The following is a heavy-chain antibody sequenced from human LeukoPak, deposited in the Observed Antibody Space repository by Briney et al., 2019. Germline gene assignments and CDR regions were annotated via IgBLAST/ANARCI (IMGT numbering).Heavy chain of an antibody. D-gene: IGHD5-18*01. J-gene: IGHJ4*02. Sequence: SVKVSCKASGGTFSSYAISWVRQAPGQGLEWMGGIIPIFGTANYAQKFQGRVTITADESTSTAYMELSSLRSDDTAVYCCARAGYPERKFDYWGQGTLVTVSS. V-gene: IGHV1-69*13. CDR3: ARAGYPERKFDY. CDR2: IIPIFGTA. CDR1: GGTFSSYA.